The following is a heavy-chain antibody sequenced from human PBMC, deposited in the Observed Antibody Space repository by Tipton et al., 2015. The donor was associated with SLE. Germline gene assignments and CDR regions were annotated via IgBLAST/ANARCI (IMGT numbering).Heavy chain of an antibody. CDR3: AKEGKDYHFWSHLFYYYMDV. Sequence: GSLRLSCAVSGISFIAYWMSWVRQAPGKGLEWVANIKQDGSEEYYVDSVRGRFTISRDNAKNSLYLQMNNLRAEDTAVYYCAKEGKDYHFWSHLFYYYMDVWGKGTTVTVSS. V-gene: IGHV3-7*01. J-gene: IGHJ6*03. D-gene: IGHD3-3*01. CDR2: IKQDGSEE. CDR1: GISFIAYW.